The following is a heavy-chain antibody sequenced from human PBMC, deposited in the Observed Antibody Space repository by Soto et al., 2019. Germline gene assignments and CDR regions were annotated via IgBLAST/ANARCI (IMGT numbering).Heavy chain of an antibody. Sequence: GGSLRLSCAASGFTFSGSAMHWVRQASGKGLEWVGRIRSKANSYATAYAASVKGRFTISRDDSKNTAYLQMNSLKTEDTAVYYCTRHVDSSGWYWYYYGMDVWGQGNTVTVSS. D-gene: IGHD6-19*01. CDR2: IRSKANSYAT. CDR3: TRHVDSSGWYWYYYGMDV. J-gene: IGHJ6*02. CDR1: GFTFSGSA. V-gene: IGHV3-73*01.